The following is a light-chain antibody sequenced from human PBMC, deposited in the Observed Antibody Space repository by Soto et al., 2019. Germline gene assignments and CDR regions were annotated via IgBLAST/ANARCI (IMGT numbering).Light chain of an antibody. Sequence: QSALTQPASVSGSPGQSITISCTGTSSDVGSYLNLVSWYQQHPGKAPKLMIYEGSKRPSGVSNRFSGSRSGNTASLTISGLQAEDEADYYCCSYAGSSTYVFGTGTKLTVL. J-gene: IGLJ1*01. CDR1: SSDVGSYLNL. CDR2: EGS. V-gene: IGLV2-23*01. CDR3: CSYAGSSTYV.